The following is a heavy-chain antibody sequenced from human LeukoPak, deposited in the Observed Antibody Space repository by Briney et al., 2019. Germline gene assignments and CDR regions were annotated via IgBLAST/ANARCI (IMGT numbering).Heavy chain of an antibody. Sequence: PGGSLRLSCAASGFTFSNAWMSWVRQAPGKGLEWGGRIKSKTDGGTTDYAAPVKGRFTISRDDSKNTLYLQMNSLKTEDTAVYYCTTGPYGDYGEVRNYWGQGTLVTVSS. V-gene: IGHV3-15*01. CDR2: IKSKTDGGTT. CDR1: GFTFSNAW. J-gene: IGHJ4*02. CDR3: TTGPYGDYGEVRNY. D-gene: IGHD4-17*01.